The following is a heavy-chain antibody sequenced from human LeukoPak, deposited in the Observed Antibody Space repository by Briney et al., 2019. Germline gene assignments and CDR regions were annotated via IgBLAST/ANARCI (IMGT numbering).Heavy chain of an antibody. J-gene: IGHJ4*02. D-gene: IGHD3-16*01. CDR1: GGSISSGGYY. CDR2: IYYNGHT. CDR3: ARGWVWCDY. Sequence: PSETLSLTCTVSGGSISSGGYYWSWLRQHPGKGLEWIGYIYYNGHTYYNPSLKSRVTISVDTSKNQFSLKLSSVTAADTAVYYCARGWVWCDYWGPGTLVTVSS. V-gene: IGHV4-31*03.